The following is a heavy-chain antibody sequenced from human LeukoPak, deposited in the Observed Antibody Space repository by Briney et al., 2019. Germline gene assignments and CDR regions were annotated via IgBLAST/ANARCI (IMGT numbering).Heavy chain of an antibody. V-gene: IGHV3-21*01. CDR1: GFTFSSYS. J-gene: IGHJ4*02. Sequence: PGRSLRLSCAASGFTFSSYSMNWVRQAPGKGLEWVSSISSSSSYIYYADSVKGRFTISRDNAKNSLYLQMNSLRAEDTAVYYCASFSGSYSVDYWGQGTLVTVSS. CDR3: ASFSGSYSVDY. D-gene: IGHD1-26*01. CDR2: ISSSSSYI.